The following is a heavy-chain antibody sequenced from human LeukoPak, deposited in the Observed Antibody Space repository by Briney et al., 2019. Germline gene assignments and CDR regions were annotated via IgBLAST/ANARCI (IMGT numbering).Heavy chain of an antibody. CDR3: ARGGGYIPFDY. CDR1: GGSISSGGYS. CDR2: IYHSGST. J-gene: IGHJ4*02. V-gene: IGHV4-30-2*01. Sequence: SETLSLTCAVSGGSISSGGYSWSWIRQPPGKGLAWIGYIYHSGSTYYNPSLKSRVTISVDRSKNQFSLKLSSVTAADTAVYYCARGGGYIPFDYWGQGTLVTVSS. D-gene: IGHD3-22*01.